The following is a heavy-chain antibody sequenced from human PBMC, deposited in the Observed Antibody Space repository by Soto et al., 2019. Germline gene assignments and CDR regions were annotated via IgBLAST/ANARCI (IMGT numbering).Heavy chain of an antibody. V-gene: IGHV5-10-1*01. D-gene: IGHD2-15*01. CDR2: IDPSDSYT. CDR3: ARHSGVAVVAATPFWRLDEYYGMDV. J-gene: IGHJ6*02. Sequence: ESLTICSTGVGKGFTGYWIILVRQMRGKGLERMGSIDPSDSYTNYSPSFQGHVTISADKSISTAYLQWSSLKASDNAMYYCARHSGVAVVAATPFWRLDEYYGMDVSGQGTKVTVSS. CDR1: GKGFTGYW.